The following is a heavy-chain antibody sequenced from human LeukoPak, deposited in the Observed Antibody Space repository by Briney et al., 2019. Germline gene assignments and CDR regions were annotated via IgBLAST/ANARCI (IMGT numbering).Heavy chain of an antibody. J-gene: IGHJ4*02. Sequence: GGSLRLSCAASGFTFSSYAMHWVRQAPGKGLEWVAVISYDGSNKYYADSVKGRFTISRDNSRNTLYLQMNSLRAEDTAVYYCPRDLSASFDYWGQGTLVTVSS. CDR2: ISYDGSNK. CDR3: PRDLSASFDY. D-gene: IGHD2/OR15-2a*01. CDR1: GFTFSSYA. V-gene: IGHV3-30-3*01.